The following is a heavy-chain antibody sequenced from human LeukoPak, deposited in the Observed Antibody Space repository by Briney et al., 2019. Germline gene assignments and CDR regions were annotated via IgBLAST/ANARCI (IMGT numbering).Heavy chain of an antibody. D-gene: IGHD3-22*01. CDR2: IPYDGSQN. Sequence: ETGGSLRLSCAASDFPFIGYTMHWVRQAPGKGLEWVAGIPYDGSQNSYADSVKGRFSISRDNSKSALYLQLSSLRPEDTAVYYCARDRSLQGYYDSSGYWYFDLWGRGTLVTVSS. J-gene: IGHJ2*01. V-gene: IGHV3-30*04. CDR3: ARDRSLQGYYDSSGYWYFDL. CDR1: DFPFIGYT.